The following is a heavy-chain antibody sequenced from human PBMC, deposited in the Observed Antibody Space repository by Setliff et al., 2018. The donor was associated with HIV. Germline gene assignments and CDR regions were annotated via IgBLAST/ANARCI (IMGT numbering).Heavy chain of an antibody. D-gene: IGHD3-22*01. CDR1: GFTFSGSA. CDR2: ILDKANNYAT. V-gene: IGHV3-73*01. Sequence: LRLSCAASGFTFSGSAMHWVRQASGKGLEWVGRILDKANNYATAYAASLEGRFTISRDDSKNTLYLQMDSLRAEDTAVYFCAREFHSSGYAGIFDVWGQGAAVTVSS. J-gene: IGHJ3*01. CDR3: AREFHSSGYAGIFDV.